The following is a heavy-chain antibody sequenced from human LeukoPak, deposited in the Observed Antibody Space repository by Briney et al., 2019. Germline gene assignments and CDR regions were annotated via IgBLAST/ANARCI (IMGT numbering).Heavy chain of an antibody. D-gene: IGHD2-2*01. CDR1: GGSISSGDYY. Sequence: SETLSLTCTVSGGSISSGDYYWSWIRQPPGKGLEWIGYIYYSGSTYYNPSLKSRVTISVDTSKNQFSLKLGSVTAADTAVYYCARDPVPVSPHAFDIWGQGTMVTVSS. CDR2: IYYSGST. V-gene: IGHV4-30-4*08. CDR3: ARDPVPVSPHAFDI. J-gene: IGHJ3*02.